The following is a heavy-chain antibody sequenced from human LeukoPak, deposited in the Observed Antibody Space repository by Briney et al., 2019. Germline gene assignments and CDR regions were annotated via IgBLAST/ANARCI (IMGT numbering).Heavy chain of an antibody. J-gene: IGHJ3*02. Sequence: GASVKVSCKASGYTFTSYGISWVRQAPGQGLEWMGWISAYNGNTNYAQKLQGRVTMTTDTSTNTAYMELRSLRSDDTAVYYCARDRYYNILTGFRRSDGFDIWGQGTMVTVSS. CDR3: ARDRYYNILTGFRRSDGFDI. CDR2: ISAYNGNT. CDR1: GYTFTSYG. V-gene: IGHV1-18*01. D-gene: IGHD3-9*01.